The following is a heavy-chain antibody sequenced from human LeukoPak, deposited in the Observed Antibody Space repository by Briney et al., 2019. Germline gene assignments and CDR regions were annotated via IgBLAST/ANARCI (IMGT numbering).Heavy chain of an antibody. CDR3: AIPSIAAAGTPQDY. CDR1: GFTFSSYS. V-gene: IGHV3-21*01. CDR2: ISSSSSYI. J-gene: IGHJ4*02. D-gene: IGHD6-13*01. Sequence: XGSLXXSCAASGFTFSSYSMNWVRQAPGKGXEGMSSISSSSSYIYYADSVKGRFTISRDNAKNSLYLQMNSLRAEDTAVYYCAIPSIAAAGTPQDYWGQGTLVTVSS.